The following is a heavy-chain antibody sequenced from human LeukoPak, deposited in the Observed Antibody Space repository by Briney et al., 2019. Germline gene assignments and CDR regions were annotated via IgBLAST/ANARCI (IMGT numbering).Heavy chain of an antibody. Sequence: GGSLRLSCAVSGFTFSNYAMTWVRQAPGKGLEWVSEITGSGNSTYYADSVKGRFTISRDNSKNTLYLQMNSLRAEVTAIYYCARELFDFDYWGQGTLVTVSS. CDR3: ARELFDFDY. D-gene: IGHD3-10*01. V-gene: IGHV3-23*01. CDR1: GFTFSNYA. J-gene: IGHJ4*02. CDR2: ITGSGNST.